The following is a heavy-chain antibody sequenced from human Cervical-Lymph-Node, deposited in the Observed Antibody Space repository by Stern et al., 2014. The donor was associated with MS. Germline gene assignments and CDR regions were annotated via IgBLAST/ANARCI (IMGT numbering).Heavy chain of an antibody. Sequence: EVQLVESGAEVKKPGESLKISCEASGYSFTSYWIAWVRQMPGKGLEWMGIIYPGDSDIRYSPSFQGPVTISADKSISPAYLQWSTRKPANPAIYYCARHPPRRKWDDPNYGMDVWGQGTTVTVSS. CDR3: ARHPPRRKWDDPNYGMDV. V-gene: IGHV5-51*01. CDR2: IYPGDSDI. CDR1: GYSFTSYW. J-gene: IGHJ6*02. D-gene: IGHD1-1*01.